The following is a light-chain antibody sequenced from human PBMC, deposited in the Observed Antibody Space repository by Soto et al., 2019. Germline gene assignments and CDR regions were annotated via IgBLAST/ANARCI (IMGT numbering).Light chain of an antibody. V-gene: IGKV3-20*01. J-gene: IGKJ1*01. CDR1: QSVSSD. CDR3: QQYGGSPRT. Sequence: IVMTHSPATLSVSPGERATLSFRASQSVSSDLAWYHQKPGQAPRLLIYDAFSRATGIPDRFSGSGSGTDFTLTITRLEPEDFAVYYCQQYGGSPRTFGQGTKVDIK. CDR2: DAF.